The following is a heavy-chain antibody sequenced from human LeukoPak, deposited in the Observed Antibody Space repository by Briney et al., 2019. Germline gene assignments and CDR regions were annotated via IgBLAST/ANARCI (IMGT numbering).Heavy chain of an antibody. D-gene: IGHD2-2*01. V-gene: IGHV3-30*02. CDR3: AKDDCSSTSCYWFDY. CDR2: IRYDGSNK. Sequence: GGSLRLSCAASGFIFSSYGMHWVRQAPGKGLEWVAFIRYDGSNKYYADSVKGRFTISRDNSKNTLYLQMNSLRAEDTAVYYCAKDDCSSTSCYWFDYWGQGTLVTVSS. J-gene: IGHJ4*02. CDR1: GFIFSSYG.